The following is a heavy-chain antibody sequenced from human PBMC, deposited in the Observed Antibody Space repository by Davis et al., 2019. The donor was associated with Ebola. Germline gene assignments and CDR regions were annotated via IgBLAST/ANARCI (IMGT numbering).Heavy chain of an antibody. D-gene: IGHD5-18*01. V-gene: IGHV3-48*02. CDR3: ARGYSYGNYYYYGLDV. Sequence: GGSLRLSCAASGFTFSSYSMNWVRQAPGKGLEWVSYISSSSSSIYYADSVKGRFTISRDNAKNSLCLQMDSVRDEDTAMYYCARGYSYGNYYYYGLDVWGQGTTVTVSS. CDR1: GFTFSSYS. J-gene: IGHJ6*02. CDR2: ISSSSSSI.